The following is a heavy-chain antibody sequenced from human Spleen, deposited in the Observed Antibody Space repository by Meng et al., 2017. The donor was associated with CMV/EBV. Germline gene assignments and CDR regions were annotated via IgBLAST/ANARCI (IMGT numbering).Heavy chain of an antibody. CDR1: GFTFSTYT. CDR3: ARERLYQPLWGDALDI. CDR2: ISSSRSYI. Sequence: GGSLRLSCEGSGFTFSTYTMHWVRQAPGKGLEWVSSISSSRSYIHYRDSVKGRFTISRDNAKTSVYLQMNSLRAEDTALYFCARERLYQPLWGDALDIWGQGTMVTVSS. J-gene: IGHJ3*02. D-gene: IGHD2-2*01. V-gene: IGHV3-21*01.